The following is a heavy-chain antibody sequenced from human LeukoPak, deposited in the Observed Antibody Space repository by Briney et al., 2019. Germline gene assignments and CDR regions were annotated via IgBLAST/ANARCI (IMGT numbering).Heavy chain of an antibody. CDR2: INHSEST. CDR1: GGSFSGYY. V-gene: IGHV4-34*01. CDR3: ARTDDYGGNSDFTDPCYFDY. J-gene: IGHJ4*02. D-gene: IGHD4-23*01. Sequence: SETLSLTCAVYGGSFSGYYWSWIRQPPGKGLEWIGEINHSESTNYNPSLKSRVTISVDTSKNQFSLKLSSVTAADTAVYYCARTDDYGGNSDFTDPCYFDYWGQGTLVTVSS.